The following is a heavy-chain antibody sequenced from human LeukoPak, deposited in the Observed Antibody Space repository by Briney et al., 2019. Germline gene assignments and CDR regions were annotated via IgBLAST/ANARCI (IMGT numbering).Heavy chain of an antibody. J-gene: IGHJ6*02. D-gene: IGHD3-10*01. CDR1: GDSLSGSNYY. CDR3: ARHKLGVIRGVAGYYYGMDV. CDR2: IYYSGST. Sequence: SETLSLTCTVSGDSLSGSNYYWGWIRQPPGKGLEWIGSIYYSGSTYYTPSLKSRVTISVDTSKNQFSLKLSSVTAADAAVYYCARHKLGVIRGVAGYYYGMDVWGQGTTVTVFS. V-gene: IGHV4-39*01.